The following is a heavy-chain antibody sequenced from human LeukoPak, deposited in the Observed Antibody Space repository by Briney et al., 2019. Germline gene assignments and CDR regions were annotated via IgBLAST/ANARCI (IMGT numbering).Heavy chain of an antibody. V-gene: IGHV1-46*01. CDR3: ARDYYGSGSVYYYYYYMDV. Sequence: RASVKVSCKASGYTFTSYYMHWVQQAPGQGLEWMGIINPSGGSTSYAQKFQGRVTMTRNMSTSTVYMELSSLRSEDTAVYYCARDYYGSGSVYYYYYYMDVWGKGTTVTVSS. J-gene: IGHJ6*03. CDR1: GYTFTSYY. CDR2: INPSGGST. D-gene: IGHD3-10*01.